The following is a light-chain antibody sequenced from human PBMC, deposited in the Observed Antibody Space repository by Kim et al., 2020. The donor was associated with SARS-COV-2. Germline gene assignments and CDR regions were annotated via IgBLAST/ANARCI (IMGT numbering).Light chain of an antibody. V-gene: IGKV1-39*01. CDR3: QQSYSTPYT. Sequence: DIQMTQSPSSLSASVGDRVTITCRASQSISSFLNWYQQKLGTAPKLLIYAASSLQSGVPSRFSGSGSGTHFTLTISSLQPEDFATYFCQQSYSTPYTFGQGTKVDIK. CDR2: AAS. J-gene: IGKJ2*01. CDR1: QSISSF.